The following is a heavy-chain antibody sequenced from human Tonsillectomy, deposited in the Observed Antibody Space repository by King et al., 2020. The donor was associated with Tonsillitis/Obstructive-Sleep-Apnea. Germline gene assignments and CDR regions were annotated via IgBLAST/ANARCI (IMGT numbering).Heavy chain of an antibody. J-gene: IGHJ6*02. CDR2: ISGSGGST. Sequence: VQLVESGGGLVQPGGSLRLSCAASGFTFSSYAMSWVRQAPGKGPEWVSAISGSGGSTYYADSVKGRFTISRDNSKNTLYLQMNSLRAEDTAVYYCAKDLVVVVAATLAPYGMDVWGQGTTVTVSS. D-gene: IGHD2-15*01. CDR1: GFTFSSYA. CDR3: AKDLVVVVAATLAPYGMDV. V-gene: IGHV3-23*04.